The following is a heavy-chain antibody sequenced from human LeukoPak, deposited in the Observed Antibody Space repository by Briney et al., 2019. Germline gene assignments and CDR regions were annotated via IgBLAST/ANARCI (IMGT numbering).Heavy chain of an antibody. V-gene: IGHV1-2*02. D-gene: IGHD6-13*01. J-gene: IGHJ4*02. CDR1: GYTFTGYY. CDR3: ARDLPYSSSWESIDY. Sequence: ASVKVSCKASGYTFTGYYIHWVRQAPGQGLEWMGWINPNINGTNYAQKFQGRVTMTTDTSTTTAYMELRSLRSDDTVVYYCARDLPYSSSWESIDYWGQGTLVTVSS. CDR2: INPNINGT.